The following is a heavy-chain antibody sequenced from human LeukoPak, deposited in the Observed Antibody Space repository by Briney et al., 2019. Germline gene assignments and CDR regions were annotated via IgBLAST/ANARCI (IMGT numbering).Heavy chain of an antibody. CDR1: GGAIRSYY. CDR2: IYNNGNT. D-gene: IGHD1-26*01. CDR3: VRAWGDY. V-gene: IGHV4-59*01. Sequence: PSETLSLTCTVSGGAIRSYYWSWIRQPPGKGLEWIGYIYNNGNTNYNPSLKSRVTISVDTSKNWFSLKLSSVTAADTAVYYCVRAWGDYWGQGILVTVSS. J-gene: IGHJ4*02.